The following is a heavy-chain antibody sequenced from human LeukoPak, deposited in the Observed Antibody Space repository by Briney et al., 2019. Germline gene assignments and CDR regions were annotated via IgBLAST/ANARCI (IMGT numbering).Heavy chain of an antibody. V-gene: IGHV3-30*04. D-gene: IGHD1-26*01. CDR3: ARERQAGGTPFDY. J-gene: IGHJ4*02. CDR1: GFTFTGHS. Sequence: GGSLRLSCVASGFTFTGHSMHWVRQAPGKGLEWVAVVGNDEKTKFYADSLKGRFTISRDNSKNTLYLQMNSLRDEDTAVYYCARERQAGGTPFDYWGQGSLVTVSS. CDR2: VGNDEKTK.